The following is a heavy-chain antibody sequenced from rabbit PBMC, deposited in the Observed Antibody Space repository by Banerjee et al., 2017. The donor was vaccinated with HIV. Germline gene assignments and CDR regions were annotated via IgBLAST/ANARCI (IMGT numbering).Heavy chain of an antibody. V-gene: IGHV1S47*01. Sequence: GSLKFSCKASGFDFSSYGVSWVRQAPGKGLEWIGYIDPVFGSTYYASWVNGRFSISRENTQNTVSLQMNSLTAADTASYFCARDLAGVIGWNFNLWGPGTLVTVS. CDR2: IDPVFGST. CDR1: GFDFSSYG. D-gene: IGHD4-1*01. CDR3: ARDLAGVIGWNFNL. J-gene: IGHJ4*01.